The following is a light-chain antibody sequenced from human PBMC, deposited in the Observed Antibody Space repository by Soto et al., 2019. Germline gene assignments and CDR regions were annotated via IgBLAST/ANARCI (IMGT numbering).Light chain of an antibody. V-gene: IGKV3-15*01. Sequence: EIVMTQSPATLSVSPGERATLSCRASQSISSNLAWYQQKPGQAPRLLMYGASTRATGVPARFSGSGSGTEFTLTISSLQSEDFAVYYCQQYNNWPPITFCQGTRLEVK. J-gene: IGKJ5*01. CDR3: QQYNNWPPIT. CDR2: GAS. CDR1: QSISSN.